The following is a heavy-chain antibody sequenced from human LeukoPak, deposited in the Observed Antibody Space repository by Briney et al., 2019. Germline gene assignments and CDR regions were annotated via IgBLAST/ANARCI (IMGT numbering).Heavy chain of an antibody. D-gene: IGHD2-15*01. CDR3: ARDGGVVVVVAASNPLDY. V-gene: IGHV6-1*01. J-gene: IGHJ4*02. CDR2: TYYRSKWYN. Sequence: SQTLSLTCAISGDSVSSNSAAWNWIRQSPSRGLEWLGRTYYRSKWYNDYAVSVKSRITINPDTSKNQFSLQLNSVTPEDTAVYYCARDGGVVVVVAASNPLDYWGQGTLVTVSS. CDR1: GDSVSSNSAA.